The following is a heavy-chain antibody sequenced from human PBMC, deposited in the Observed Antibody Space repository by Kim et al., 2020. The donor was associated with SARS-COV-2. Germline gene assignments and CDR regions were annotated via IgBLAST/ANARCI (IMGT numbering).Heavy chain of an antibody. Sequence: GGSLRLSCAASGFTFSDYDMSWIRQAPGEGLEWVSYISGSGTTIYYADSVKGRFTIYRDNANNSLHLVMNDLRGEDTAVYYCARRMASGMYFFDYWGRGKLVTVSS. CDR2: ISGSGTTI. CDR1: GFTFSDYD. J-gene: IGHJ4*01. D-gene: IGHD1-1*01. CDR3: ARRMASGMYFFDY. V-gene: IGHV3-11*01.